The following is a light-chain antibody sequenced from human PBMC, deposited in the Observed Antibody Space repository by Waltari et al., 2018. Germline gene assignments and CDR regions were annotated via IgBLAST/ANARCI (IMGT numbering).Light chain of an antibody. CDR1: ISDVGAYNY. J-gene: IGLJ3*02. Sequence: QSALTQPASVSGSPGQSITISCTGTISDVGAYNYVSWYQQHPGKAPKLMIYEVSNRPSGVSNRFSGSKSGNTASLTISGLQAEDEADYYCSSYTSSTTPNWVFGGGTKLTVL. CDR3: SSYTSSTTPNWV. CDR2: EVS. V-gene: IGLV2-14*01.